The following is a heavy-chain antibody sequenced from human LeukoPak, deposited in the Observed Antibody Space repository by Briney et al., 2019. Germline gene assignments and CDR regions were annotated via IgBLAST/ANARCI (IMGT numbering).Heavy chain of an antibody. V-gene: IGHV3-49*04. CDR2: IRSKAYGGTT. D-gene: IGHD3-22*01. CDR1: GFTFGDYA. Sequence: GGSLRLSCTASGFTFGDYAMSWVRQAPEKGLEWVGFIRSKAYGGTTEYAASVKGRFTISRDDSKSIAYLQMNSLKTEDTAVYYCTRDGSYYYDSSGYTYFDYWGQGTLVTVSS. CDR3: TRDGSYYYDSSGYTYFDY. J-gene: IGHJ4*02.